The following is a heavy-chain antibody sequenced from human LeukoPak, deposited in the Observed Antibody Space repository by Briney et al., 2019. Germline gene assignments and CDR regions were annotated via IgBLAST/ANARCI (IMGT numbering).Heavy chain of an antibody. CDR2: ISGSGGST. CDR1: GFTFSSYA. Sequence: PGGSLRLSCAASGFTFSSYAMSWVRQAPGKGLEWVSAISGSGGSTYYADSVKGRFTISRDNSKNTLYLQMNGLRAEDTAVYYCAKDTRSSTIFGVVIRGEYWGQGTLVTVSS. J-gene: IGHJ4*02. CDR3: AKDTRSSTIFGVVIRGEY. V-gene: IGHV3-23*01. D-gene: IGHD3-3*01.